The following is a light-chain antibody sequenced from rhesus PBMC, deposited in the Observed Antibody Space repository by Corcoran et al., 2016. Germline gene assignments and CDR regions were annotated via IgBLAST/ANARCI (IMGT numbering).Light chain of an antibody. Sequence: DIQMTQSPSSLSTSIGDRVTITCRASQDINTHLNWYQQKPGKIPKRLIYAASSLESGVPSRFRCSGSGTDFTLNISSLQPEDFATYYCLQFNSDPYSFGQGTKVEIK. J-gene: IGKJ2*01. CDR2: AAS. CDR1: QDINTH. V-gene: IGKV1-43*02. CDR3: LQFNSDPYS.